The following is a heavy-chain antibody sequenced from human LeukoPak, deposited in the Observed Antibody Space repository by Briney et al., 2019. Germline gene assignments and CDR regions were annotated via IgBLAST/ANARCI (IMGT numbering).Heavy chain of an antibody. CDR2: ISYDGSNK. CDR3: ARVPVVVAATYYYYYGMDV. V-gene: IGHV3-30-3*01. D-gene: IGHD2-15*01. Sequence: GGSLRLSCAASGFTFSSYAMHWVRQAPGKGLEWVAVISYDGSNKYYADSVKGRFTISRDNSKNTLYLQMNSLRAEDTAVYYCARVPVVVAATYYYYYGMDVWGQGTTVTVSS. J-gene: IGHJ6*02. CDR1: GFTFSSYA.